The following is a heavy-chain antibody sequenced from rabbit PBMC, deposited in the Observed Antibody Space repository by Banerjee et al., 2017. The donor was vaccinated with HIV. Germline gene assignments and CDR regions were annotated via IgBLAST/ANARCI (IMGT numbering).Heavy chain of an antibody. CDR1: GFSFSGSYY. J-gene: IGHJ4*01. CDR3: ARDLAGVIGWNFNL. V-gene: IGHV1S43*01. D-gene: IGHD4-1*01. CDR2: ISSGGST. Sequence: QEQLVESGGDLVKPGASLTLTCTASGFSFSGSYYMCWVRQAPGKGLEWIGCISSGGSTYYASWVNGRFTISKSTSLNTVTLQMTSLTAADTASYFCARDLAGVIGWNFNLWGPGTLVTVS.